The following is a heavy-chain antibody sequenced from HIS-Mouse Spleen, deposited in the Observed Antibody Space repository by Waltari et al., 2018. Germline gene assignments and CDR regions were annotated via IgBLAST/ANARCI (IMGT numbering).Heavy chain of an antibody. CDR1: GFTFSSYS. J-gene: IGHJ4*02. D-gene: IGHD4-4*01. V-gene: IGHV3-21*01. CDR3: ARDRISLSHSNYFDY. CDR2: ISSSSSYI. Sequence: EVQLVESGGGLVKPGGSLRLSCAASGFTFSSYSMNWVRQAPGKGLEWVSSISSSSSYIYYADSVKGRFTISRDNAKNSLYLQMNSLRAEDTAVYYCARDRISLSHSNYFDYWGQGTLVTVSS.